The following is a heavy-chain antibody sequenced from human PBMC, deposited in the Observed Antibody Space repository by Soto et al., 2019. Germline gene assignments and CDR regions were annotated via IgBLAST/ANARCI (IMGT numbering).Heavy chain of an antibody. V-gene: IGHV3-66*01. CDR2: IYSGGST. J-gene: IGHJ3*02. D-gene: IGHD6-19*01. CDR1: GFTVSSNY. Sequence: EVQLVESGGGLVQPGGSLRLSCAASGFTVSSNYMSWVRQAPGKGLKWVSVIYSGGSTYYADSVKGRFTISRDNSKNTLYLQMNSLRAEDTAVYYCARVWYSSGWYDYGNAFDIWGQGTMVTVSS. CDR3: ARVWYSSGWYDYGNAFDI.